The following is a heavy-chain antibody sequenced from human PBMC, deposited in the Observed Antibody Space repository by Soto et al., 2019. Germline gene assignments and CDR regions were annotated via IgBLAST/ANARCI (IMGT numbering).Heavy chain of an antibody. Sequence: QVQLVQSGAEVIQPGASVKVSCKASGYTFTGHYIHWVRQAPGQGLEWLGRINPKSGGTKNAQKFQAWVTMTRDTSITTAYMELSSLKSDDTTVYYCARGGPNWDLQRDYYYGMDVWGQGTTVTVSS. V-gene: IGHV1-2*04. CDR2: INPKSGGT. D-gene: IGHD1-26*01. J-gene: IGHJ6*02. CDR3: ARGGPNWDLQRDYYYGMDV. CDR1: GYTFTGHY.